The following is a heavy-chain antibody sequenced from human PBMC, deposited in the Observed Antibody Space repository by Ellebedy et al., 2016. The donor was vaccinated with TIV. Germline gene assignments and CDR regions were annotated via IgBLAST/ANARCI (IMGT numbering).Heavy chain of an antibody. D-gene: IGHD6-19*01. Sequence: MPSETLSLTCTISGAPISSYYWTWFRQPPGMGLEWIGYIYYTGSTNYTPSLKSRVTISLDTSKNQFSLKLTSVTAADTATYYCARAPPYSSGWYNFDSWGQGTLVTVFS. V-gene: IGHV4-59*08. CDR2: IYYTGST. CDR1: GAPISSYY. CDR3: ARAPPYSSGWYNFDS. J-gene: IGHJ4*02.